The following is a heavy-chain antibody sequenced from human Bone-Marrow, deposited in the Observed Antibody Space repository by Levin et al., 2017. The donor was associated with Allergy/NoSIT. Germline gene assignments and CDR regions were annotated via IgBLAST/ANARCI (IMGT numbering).Heavy chain of an antibody. CDR3: ARVTSTVTTGWLQDWVDY. CDR1: GGSISSYY. CDR2: IYYSGST. D-gene: IGHD4-11*01. V-gene: IGHV4-59*01. J-gene: IGHJ4*02. Sequence: ESLKISCTVSGGSISSYYWSWIRQPPGKGLEWIGYIYYSGSTNYNPSLKSRVTISVDTSKNQFSLKLSSVTAADTAVYYCARVTSTVTTGWLQDWVDYWGQGTLVTVSS.